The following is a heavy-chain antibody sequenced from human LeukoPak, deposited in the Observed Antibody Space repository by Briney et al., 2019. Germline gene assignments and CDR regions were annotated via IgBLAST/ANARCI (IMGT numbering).Heavy chain of an antibody. V-gene: IGHV3-21*06. CDR3: ARDRYYYDSSGHYPGGDY. CDR2: ISSSSSNI. D-gene: IGHD3-22*01. Sequence: GGSLRLSCAASGFTFSSYAMSWVRQAPGKGLEWVSSISSSSSNIYYADSVKGRFTISRDNAKNSLYLQMNSLRADDTAVYYCARDRYYYDSSGHYPGGDYWGQGTLVTVSS. CDR1: GFTFSSYA. J-gene: IGHJ4*02.